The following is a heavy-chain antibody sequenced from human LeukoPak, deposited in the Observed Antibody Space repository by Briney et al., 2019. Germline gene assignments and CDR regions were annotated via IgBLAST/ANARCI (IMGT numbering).Heavy chain of an antibody. Sequence: PGGSLRLTCAASGFTFSSYWMHWVRQAPGKGLVWVSRITNDGSSTSHADSVKGRFTISRDNSKNTLYLQMNSLRAEDTAVYYCARDVGEELGAHNWFDPWGQGTLVTVSS. J-gene: IGHJ5*02. CDR2: ITNDGSST. V-gene: IGHV3-74*01. CDR3: ARDVGEELGAHNWFDP. CDR1: GFTFSSYW. D-gene: IGHD2-21*01.